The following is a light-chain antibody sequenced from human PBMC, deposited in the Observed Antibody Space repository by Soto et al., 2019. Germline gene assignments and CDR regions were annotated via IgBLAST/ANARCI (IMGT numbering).Light chain of an antibody. CDR2: DAS. Sequence: EIVMTQSPDILSVSPGERATLSCRASQRVSSSLAWYQQKPGQAPRLLIYDASTRATGIPARFSGSGSGTEFTLTISSLQSEDFALYYCQQYNKWPPVYTFGQGTKLEIK. J-gene: IGKJ2*01. CDR3: QQYNKWPPVYT. CDR1: QRVSSS. V-gene: IGKV3D-15*01.